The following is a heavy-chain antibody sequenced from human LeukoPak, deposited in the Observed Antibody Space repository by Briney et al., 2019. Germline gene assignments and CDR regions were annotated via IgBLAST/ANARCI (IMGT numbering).Heavy chain of an antibody. CDR3: GRVPDAYRNPYIDS. Sequence: SETLSLTCTVSGGSISSGDYHWSWIRQPPGKGLEWIGYIYYNRNTYYHPSLKSRVTISIDTSKNQFSLKLTSVTAADTAVYYCGRVPDAYRNPYIDSWGQGTLVTVSS. CDR1: GGSISSGDYH. D-gene: IGHD4-11*01. CDR2: IYYNRNT. J-gene: IGHJ4*02. V-gene: IGHV4-30-4*08.